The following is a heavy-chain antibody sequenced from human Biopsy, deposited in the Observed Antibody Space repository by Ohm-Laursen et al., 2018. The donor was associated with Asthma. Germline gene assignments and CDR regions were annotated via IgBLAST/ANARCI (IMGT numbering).Heavy chain of an antibody. CDR2: IYSGGTS. CDR3: ARGDSSNWSHYYFDY. CDR1: GFAVSRDH. V-gene: IGHV3-53*01. Sequence: SLRLSCAAPGFAVSRDHMFWVRQAPGKGLEWVSVIYSGGTSHTADSVRGRFTISRDYSKNTLYLQMQSLSAEDTAVYYCARGDSSNWSHYYFDYWGQGTLVTVSS. J-gene: IGHJ4*02. D-gene: IGHD3-22*01.